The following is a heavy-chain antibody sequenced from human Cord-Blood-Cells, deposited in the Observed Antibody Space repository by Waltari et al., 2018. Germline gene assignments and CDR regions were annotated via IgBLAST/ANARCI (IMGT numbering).Heavy chain of an antibody. J-gene: IGHJ4*02. D-gene: IGHD7-27*01. CDR2: IFSNDEK. CDR3: ARISPESGVVDY. V-gene: IGHV2-26*01. CDR1: GFSLSNARMG. Sequence: QVTLKESGPVLVKPTETLTLTCTVSGFSLSNARMGVSWIRQPPGKALEWLAHIFSNDEKSYSTSLKSRLTISKDTSKSQVVLTMTNMDPVDTATYYCARISPESGVVDYWGQGTLVTVSS.